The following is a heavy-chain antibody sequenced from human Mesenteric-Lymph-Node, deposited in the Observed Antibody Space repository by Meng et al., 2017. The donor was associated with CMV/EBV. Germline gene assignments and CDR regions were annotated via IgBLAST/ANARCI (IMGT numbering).Heavy chain of an antibody. CDR1: GYTFNTYA. V-gene: IGHV1-2*02. CDR3: ARAKGTWGGFYFDY. CDR2: IHPNSGGT. J-gene: IGHJ4*02. Sequence: SGYTFNTYAISWVRQAPGQGLEWLGWIHPNSGGTNYAQKFQDRVTMTRDTSIDTAYMELSSLRSDDATMYFCARAKGTWGGFYFDYWGQGTLVTVSS. D-gene: IGHD3-3*01.